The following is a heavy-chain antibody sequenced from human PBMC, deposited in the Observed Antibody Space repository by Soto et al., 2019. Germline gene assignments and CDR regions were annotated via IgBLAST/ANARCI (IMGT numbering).Heavy chain of an antibody. V-gene: IGHV1-24*01. CDR2: FDPEDAET. CDR3: ARGKVSGYAAGFDY. D-gene: IGHD5-12*01. Sequence: ASVKVSCKVSGYTLSELSMHWVRQAPGKGLEWMGGFDPEDAETIYAQNFQGRVTMTEDTSTDTAYMELSSLRSEDTAVYYCARGKVSGYAAGFDYWGQGTLVTVSS. CDR1: GYTLSELS. J-gene: IGHJ4*02.